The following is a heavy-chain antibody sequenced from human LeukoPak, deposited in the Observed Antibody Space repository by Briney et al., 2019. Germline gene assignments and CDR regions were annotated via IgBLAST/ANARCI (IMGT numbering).Heavy chain of an antibody. CDR3: AKRTSGSSWYSSDY. CDR2: ISGSGSNT. Sequence: GGSLRLSCAASGFTFSTYNMVWVRQPPGKGLEWVSIISGSGSNTYYADSVKGRFTISRDNSKNTVYLQMSSLRAEDTAIYYCAKRTSGSSWYSSDYWGQGTLVTVSS. CDR1: GFTFSTYN. V-gene: IGHV3-23*01. J-gene: IGHJ4*02. D-gene: IGHD6-13*01.